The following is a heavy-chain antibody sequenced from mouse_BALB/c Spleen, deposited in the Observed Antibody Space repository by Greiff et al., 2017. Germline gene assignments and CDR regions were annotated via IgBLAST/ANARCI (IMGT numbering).Heavy chain of an antibody. J-gene: IGHJ4*01. V-gene: IGHV5-6-3*01. Sequence: EVMLVESGGGLVQPGGSLKLSCAASGFTFSSYGMSWARQTPDKRLELVATINSNGGSTYYPDSVKGRFTISRDNAKNTLYLQMSSLKSEDTAMYYCARDARAYYAMDYWGQGTSVTVSS. CDR2: INSNGGST. CDR1: GFTFSSYG. CDR3: ARDARAYYAMDY. D-gene: IGHD3-1*01.